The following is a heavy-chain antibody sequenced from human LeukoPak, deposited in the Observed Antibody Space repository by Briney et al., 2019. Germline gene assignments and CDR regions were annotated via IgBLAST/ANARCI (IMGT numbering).Heavy chain of an antibody. Sequence: GASVTVSFKASGYTFTGYYMHWVRQAPGQGLEWMGWINPNSGGTNYAQKFQGRVTMTRDTSISTAYMELSRLRSDDTAVYYCARSLEGYCSGGSCANYYYGMDVWGQGTTVTVSS. D-gene: IGHD2-15*01. CDR1: GYTFTGYY. J-gene: IGHJ6*02. CDR2: INPNSGGT. V-gene: IGHV1-2*02. CDR3: ARSLEGYCSGGSCANYYYGMDV.